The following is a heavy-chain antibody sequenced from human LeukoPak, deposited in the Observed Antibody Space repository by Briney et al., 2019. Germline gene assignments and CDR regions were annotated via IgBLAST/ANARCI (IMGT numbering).Heavy chain of an antibody. D-gene: IGHD3-16*02. CDR3: ARDNRDDYVWGSYRSYNWFDP. CDR2: ISSSSSTI. V-gene: IGHV3-48*01. CDR1: GFTFSSYS. Sequence: GGSLRLSCAASGFTFSSYSMNWVRQAPGKGLEWVSYISSSSSTIYYADSVKGRFTISRDNAKNSLYLQMNSLRAEDTAVYYCARDNRDDYVWGSYRSYNWFDPWGQGTLVTVSS. J-gene: IGHJ5*02.